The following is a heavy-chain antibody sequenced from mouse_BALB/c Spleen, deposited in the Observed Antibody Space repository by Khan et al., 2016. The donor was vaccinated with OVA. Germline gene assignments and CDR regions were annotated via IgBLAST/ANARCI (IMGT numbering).Heavy chain of an antibody. J-gene: IGHJ2*01. CDR1: GYTFTRYW. Sequence: QVQLQQSGAELARPGASVKLSCKASGYTFTRYWIQWVKERPGQGLEWIGAIYPGDGDTRYTQKFKGKATMTADTSSSTAYMQLSSLASEDSAVYYCASHYGSYFDYWGQGTTLTVSS. D-gene: IGHD2-1*01. CDR3: ASHYGSYFDY. V-gene: IGHV1-87*01. CDR2: IYPGDGDT.